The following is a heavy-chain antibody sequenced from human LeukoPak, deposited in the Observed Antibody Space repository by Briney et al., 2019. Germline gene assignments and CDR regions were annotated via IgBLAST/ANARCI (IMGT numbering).Heavy chain of an antibody. CDR1: GFAFGGYA. Sequence: GGSLRLSCAASGFAFGGYAMSWVRQAPGKGLEWVSSISASTVNAFYADSVRGRFTISRDNSKNTLDLQMSSLRAEDTALYYCAKELGRSTWYYFDGWGQGTLVTVSS. CDR3: AKELGRSTWYYFDG. V-gene: IGHV3-23*01. J-gene: IGHJ4*02. D-gene: IGHD6-13*01. CDR2: ISASTVNA.